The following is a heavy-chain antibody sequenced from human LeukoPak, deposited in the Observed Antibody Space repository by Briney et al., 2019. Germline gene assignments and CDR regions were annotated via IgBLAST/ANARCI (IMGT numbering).Heavy chain of an antibody. CDR1: GGSFSGYY. CDR2: INHSGST. V-gene: IGHV4-34*01. Sequence: PSETLSLTCAVYGGSFSGYYWSWIRQPPGKGLEWIGEINHSGSTNYNPSLKSRVTISVDTSKNQFSLKLSSVTAADTAVYYCARKSGRAARPRYYYYYMDVWGKGTTVTVSS. CDR3: ARKSGRAARPRYYYYYMDV. J-gene: IGHJ6*03. D-gene: IGHD6-6*01.